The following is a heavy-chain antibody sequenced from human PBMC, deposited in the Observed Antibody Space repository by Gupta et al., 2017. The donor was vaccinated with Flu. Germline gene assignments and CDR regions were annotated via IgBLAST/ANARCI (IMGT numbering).Heavy chain of an antibody. V-gene: IGHV3-23*01. Sequence: EVQLLESGGGLVQPGGSLRLSCAASGFTFSSSAMSCARQAPGKGLEWVSGIDGSGRSTLYADSVKGRFTISRDNSKNTLYLQMNSLRGEDTAVYYCAKWGQDYGAWRGFFDYWGQGTLVTVSS. CDR2: IDGSGRST. J-gene: IGHJ4*02. D-gene: IGHD4-17*01. CDR3: AKWGQDYGAWRGFFDY. CDR1: GFTFSSSA.